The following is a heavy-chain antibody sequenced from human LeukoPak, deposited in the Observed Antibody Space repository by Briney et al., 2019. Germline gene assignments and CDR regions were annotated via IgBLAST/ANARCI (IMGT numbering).Heavy chain of an antibody. CDR1: GGSFSGYY. J-gene: IGHJ1*01. D-gene: IGHD3-22*01. Sequence: SETLSLTCAVYGGSFSGYYWSWIRQPPGKGLEWIGEINHGGSTNYNPSLKSRVTISVDTSKNQFSLKLSSVTAADTAVYYCARGYDSSGYYYRGYFRHWGQGTLVTVSS. CDR3: ARGYDSSGYYYRGYFRH. V-gene: IGHV4-34*01. CDR2: INHGGST.